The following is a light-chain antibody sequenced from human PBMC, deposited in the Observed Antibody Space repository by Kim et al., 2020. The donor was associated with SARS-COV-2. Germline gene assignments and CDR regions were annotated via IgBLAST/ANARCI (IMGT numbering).Light chain of an antibody. CDR2: LNSDGRH. V-gene: IGLV4-69*01. CDR3: QTWGSGIRV. CDR1: SGHSSYA. Sequence: ASVKLTCSLSSGHSSYAIAWHQQQPEKGPRFLMKLNSDGRHMKGDGIPDRFSGSSSGAERYLTISSLQSEDEGDYYCQTWGSGIRVFGGGTQLTVL. J-gene: IGLJ2*01.